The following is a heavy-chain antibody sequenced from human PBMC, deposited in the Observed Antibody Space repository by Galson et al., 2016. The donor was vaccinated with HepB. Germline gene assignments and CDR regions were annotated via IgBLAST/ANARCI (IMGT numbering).Heavy chain of an antibody. CDR1: GLTFSIHD. D-gene: IGHD3-10*01. V-gene: IGHV3-23*01. CDR3: ARGIRGPDY. J-gene: IGHJ4*02. CDR2: IRGGGPET. Sequence: SLRLSCAASGLTFSIHDMSWVRQTPGRGLEWISGIRGGGPETYYADSVKGRFTISRDNSKNTVSLQMNSLRVEDTALYYCARGIRGPDYWGPGTLVTVSS.